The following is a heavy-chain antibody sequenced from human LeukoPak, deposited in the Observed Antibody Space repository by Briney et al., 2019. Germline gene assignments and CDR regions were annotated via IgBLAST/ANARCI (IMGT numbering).Heavy chain of an antibody. CDR1: GFTFSSFA. CDR2: VSGSHGRT. V-gene: IGHV3-23*01. CDR3: TKDPNGAYVGAFHP. Sequence: PGGSLRLSCAASGFTFSSFAMNWGRQGPGQGLGWVSSVSGSHGRTYNTDSVKSRCTISRDNSQNTLYLQMNSLRAEDTAVYYCTKDPNGAYVGAFHPWGQGTLVTLSS. J-gene: IGHJ5*02. D-gene: IGHD4-17*01.